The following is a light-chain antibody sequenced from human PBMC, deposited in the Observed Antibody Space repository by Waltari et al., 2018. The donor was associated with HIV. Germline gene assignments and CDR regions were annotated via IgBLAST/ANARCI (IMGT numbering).Light chain of an antibody. Sequence: DIQMTQSPTSLSASVGDRLTITCRASQNLTSCLNWYQQKSGMAPKVVIYGSSSLASGVPSRFSGSSSGTDFTLTISSLQPEDFATYYCQQTCNRPWTFGQGTNVEVK. CDR1: QNLTSC. CDR2: GSS. V-gene: IGKV1-39*01. J-gene: IGKJ1*01. CDR3: QQTCNRPWT.